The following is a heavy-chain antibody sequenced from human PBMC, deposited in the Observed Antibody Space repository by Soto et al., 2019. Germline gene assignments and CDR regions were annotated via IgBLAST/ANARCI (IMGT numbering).Heavy chain of an antibody. CDR2: IIPIFGTA. CDR3: ARDRSSSYYYYYYGMDV. V-gene: IGHV1-69*13. CDR1: AGTFSIYA. J-gene: IGHJ6*02. Sequence: ASVKLSCKASAGTFSIYAISWVRQAPGQGLEWMGGIIPIFGTANYAQKFQGRVTITADESTSTAYMELSSLRSEDTAVYYCARDRSSSYYYYYYGMDVWGQGTTVTVS. D-gene: IGHD3-3*01.